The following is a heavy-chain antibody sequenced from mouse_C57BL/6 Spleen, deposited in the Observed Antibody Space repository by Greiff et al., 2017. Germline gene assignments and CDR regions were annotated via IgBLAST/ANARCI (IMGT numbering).Heavy chain of an antibody. V-gene: IGHV5-17*01. Sequence: EVQRVESGGGLVKPGGSLKLSCAASGFTFSDYGMHWVRQAPEQGLEWVAYISSGSSTIYYADTVKGRFTISRDNAKNTLYLQMTSLRSEDTAMYYCARDSLLLPYAMDYWGQGTSVTVSS. CDR1: GFTFSDYG. CDR3: ARDSLLLPYAMDY. J-gene: IGHJ4*01. D-gene: IGHD1-1*01. CDR2: ISSGSSTI.